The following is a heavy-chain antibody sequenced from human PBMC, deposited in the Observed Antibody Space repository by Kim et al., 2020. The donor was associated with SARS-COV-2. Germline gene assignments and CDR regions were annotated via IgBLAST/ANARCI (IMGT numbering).Heavy chain of an antibody. V-gene: IGHV3-48*02. J-gene: IGHJ6*02. D-gene: IGHD6-13*01. Sequence: GGSLRLSCAASGFTFSSYSMNWVRQAPGKGLEWVSYISSSSSTIYYADSVKGRFTISRDNAKNSLYLQMNSLRDEDTAVYYCASTIAAAGRRYYYYGMDVWGQGTTVTVSS. CDR2: ISSSSSTI. CDR3: ASTIAAAGRRYYYYGMDV. CDR1: GFTFSSYS.